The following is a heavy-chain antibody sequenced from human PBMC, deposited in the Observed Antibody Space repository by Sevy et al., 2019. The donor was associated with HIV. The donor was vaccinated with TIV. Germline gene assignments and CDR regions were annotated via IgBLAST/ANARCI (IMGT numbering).Heavy chain of an antibody. J-gene: IGHJ4*02. D-gene: IGHD3-3*01. CDR3: ARGGFLEWLFDY. V-gene: IGHV4-59*01. Sequence: SETLSLTCTVSGGSISSYYWSWIRQPPGKGLEWIGYIYYSGSTNYNPALKSRVTISVDTSKNQFSLKLSSVTAADTAVYYCARGGFLEWLFDYWGQGTLVTVSS. CDR2: IYYSGST. CDR1: GGSISSYY.